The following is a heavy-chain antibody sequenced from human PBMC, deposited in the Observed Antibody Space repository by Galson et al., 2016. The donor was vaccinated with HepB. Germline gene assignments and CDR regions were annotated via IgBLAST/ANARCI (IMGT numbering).Heavy chain of an antibody. V-gene: IGHV1-69*06. CDR3: ARSNRWYNQYSWFDP. J-gene: IGHJ5*02. D-gene: IGHD6-13*01. Sequence: SVKVSCKASGGTFSNFAISWLRQAPGQGLEWMGGIIPIFGKAMYAQKFRGKVTISADISTSTAYMVLSSLRSEDTAVYYCARSNRWYNQYSWFDPWGQGTLVTVSS. CDR2: IIPIFGKA. CDR1: GGTFSNFA.